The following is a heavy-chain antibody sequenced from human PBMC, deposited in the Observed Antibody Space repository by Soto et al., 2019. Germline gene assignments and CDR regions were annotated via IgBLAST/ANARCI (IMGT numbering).Heavy chain of an antibody. CDR2: INHRVNT. CDR3: ARTHYSMDV. V-gene: IGHV4-34*01. J-gene: IGHJ6*03. CDR1: GGSFSDFH. Sequence: QVQLQQWGAGLLKPSETLSLTCAVYGGSFSDFHWSWIRQPPGKGLEWIGEINHRVNTNYNPSLKSRVTMSVDTSQNQFSLKMTSVTAADTAVYYCARTHYSMDVWDKGTTVTVSS.